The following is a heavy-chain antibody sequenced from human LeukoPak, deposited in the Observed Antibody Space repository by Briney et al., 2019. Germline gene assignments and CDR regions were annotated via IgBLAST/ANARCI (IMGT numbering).Heavy chain of an antibody. CDR3: ARHDILTGYYGDY. V-gene: IGHV3-11*06. CDR1: GFTFSDYY. CDR2: ISSSSSYT. D-gene: IGHD3-9*01. Sequence: GGSLRLSCAASGFTFSDYYMSWIRQAPGKGLEWVSYISSSSSYTNYADSVKGQFTISRDNAKNSLYLQMNSLRAEDTAVYYCARHDILTGYYGDYWGQGTLVTVSS. J-gene: IGHJ4*02.